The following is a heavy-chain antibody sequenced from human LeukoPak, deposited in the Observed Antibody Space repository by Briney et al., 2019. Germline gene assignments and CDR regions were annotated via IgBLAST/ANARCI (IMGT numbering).Heavy chain of an antibody. CDR2: TYYRSKWYS. CDR1: GDSVSSNTAT. CDR3: ARRTAVGGPGYFDY. Sequence: SQTLSLTCVISGDSVSSNTATWNWIRQSPSRGLEWLVRTYYRSKWYSDYALSVRSRIIVNPDTSKNQFSLQVNSVTPEDTAVYFCARRTAVGGPGYFDYWSQGSLVIVSA. D-gene: IGHD6-19*01. J-gene: IGHJ4*02. V-gene: IGHV6-1*01.